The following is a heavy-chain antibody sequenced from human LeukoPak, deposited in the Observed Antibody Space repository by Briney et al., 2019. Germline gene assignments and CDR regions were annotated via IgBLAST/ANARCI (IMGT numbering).Heavy chain of an antibody. J-gene: IGHJ4*02. D-gene: IGHD3-22*01. CDR3: ARGRTYYYDSSGYRAPQDY. CDR2: INHSGST. Sequence: SETLSLTCAVYGGSLSGYYWSWIRQPPGKGLEWIGEINHSGSTNYNPSLKSRVTISVDTSKNQFSLKLSSVTAADTAVYYCARGRTYYYDSSGYRAPQDYWGQGTLVTVSS. CDR1: GGSLSGYY. V-gene: IGHV4-34*01.